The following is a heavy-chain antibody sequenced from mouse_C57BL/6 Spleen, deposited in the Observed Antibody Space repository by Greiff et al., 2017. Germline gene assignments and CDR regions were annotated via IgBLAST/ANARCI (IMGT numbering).Heavy chain of an antibody. CDR2: IDPSDSET. J-gene: IGHJ4*01. CDR1: GYTFTSYW. CDR3: ARTGFAYAMDY. Sequence: VQLQQPGAELVRPGSSVKLSCKASGYTFTSYWMHWVKQRPIQGLEWIGNIDPSDSETHYNQKFKDKATLTVDKSSSTAYMQLSSLTSEDSGVYECARTGFAYAMDYWGQGTSVTVSS. V-gene: IGHV1-52*01. D-gene: IGHD4-1*01.